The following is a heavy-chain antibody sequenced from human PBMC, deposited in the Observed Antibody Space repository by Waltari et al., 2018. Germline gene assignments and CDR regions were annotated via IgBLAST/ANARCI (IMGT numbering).Heavy chain of an antibody. D-gene: IGHD3-16*01. CDR3: ATYIGASIGTAAFDV. CDR1: GGSLTSNRHY. Sequence: QLPLQASGPGLVKPSDTLSVTCSASGGSLTSNRHYWAWIRQPPGKGLEWTATISYSGTTYNNPSLKSRDTISVDTSKNQFSLKLSSVTAADTAVYYCATYIGASIGTAAFDVWGQGTMVTVSS. V-gene: IGHV4-39*01. J-gene: IGHJ3*01. CDR2: ISYSGTT.